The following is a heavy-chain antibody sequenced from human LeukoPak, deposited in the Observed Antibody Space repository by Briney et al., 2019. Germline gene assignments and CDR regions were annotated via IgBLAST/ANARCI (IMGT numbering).Heavy chain of an antibody. CDR3: ARGYYYDSSGYYPNFRLD. CDR2: IIPIFGTA. Sequence: SVKVSCKASGGTFSSYAISWVRQAPGQGLEWMGRIIPIFGTANYAQKFQGRVTITTVESTSTAYMELSSLRSEDTAVYYCARGYYYDSSGYYPNFRLDWGQGTLVTVSS. CDR1: GGTFSSYA. V-gene: IGHV1-69*05. D-gene: IGHD3-22*01. J-gene: IGHJ4*02.